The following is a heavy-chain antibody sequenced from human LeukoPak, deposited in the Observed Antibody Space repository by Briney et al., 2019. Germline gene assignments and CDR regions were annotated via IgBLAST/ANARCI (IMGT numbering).Heavy chain of an antibody. CDR2: IYYSGST. CDR3: ARVWGRDPTGIVDY. Sequence: SETLSLTCTVSGGSISSYYWSWLRQPPGKGLEWIGYIYYSGSTNYNPSLKSRVTISVDTSKNQFSLKLSSVTAADTAVYYCARVWGRDPTGIVDYWGQGTLVTVSS. V-gene: IGHV4-59*01. CDR1: GGSISSYY. D-gene: IGHD5-24*01. J-gene: IGHJ4*02.